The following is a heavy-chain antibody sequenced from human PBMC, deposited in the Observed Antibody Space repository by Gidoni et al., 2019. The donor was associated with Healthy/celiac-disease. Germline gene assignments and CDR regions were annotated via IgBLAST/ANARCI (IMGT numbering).Heavy chain of an antibody. CDR3: ARRGIAALDYMDV. D-gene: IGHD6-6*01. Sequence: QLQLQESGPGLVKPSETLSLTCTVSGGSIRRSNYSWDWIRQSPGKGLEWIGSMYYSGNTYYNPSLKSRVTISEDTSNNQFSLKLNSVTAADTAVYYCARRGIAALDYMDVWGKGTTVTVSS. CDR1: GGSIRRSNYS. CDR2: MYYSGNT. V-gene: IGHV4-39*01. J-gene: IGHJ6*03.